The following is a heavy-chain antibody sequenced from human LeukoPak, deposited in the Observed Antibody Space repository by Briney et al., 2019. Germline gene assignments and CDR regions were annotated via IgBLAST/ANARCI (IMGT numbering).Heavy chain of an antibody. Sequence: GASVKLSCTASAYTFTRKFMHWLRQAPGQGVEWMGIINPSGGSTNYAQKFQGRVTMTRDTSTSTVYMWMSSLRAEDTAVYYCARDSSGDGGAFDNCGQGTMVTVSS. CDR3: ARDSSGDGGAFDN. D-gene: IGHD5-18*01. CDR2: INPSGGST. J-gene: IGHJ3*02. V-gene: IGHV1-46*01. CDR1: AYTFTRKF.